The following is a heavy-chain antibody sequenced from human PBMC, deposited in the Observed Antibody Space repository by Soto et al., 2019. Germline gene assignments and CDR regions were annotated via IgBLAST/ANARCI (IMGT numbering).Heavy chain of an antibody. D-gene: IGHD6-19*01. CDR3: AREVPKGFGSGSPWVDY. Sequence: QVPLVQSGAEVKKPGASVKVSCKASGYTFTSYGISWVRQAPGQGLEWMGWISAYNGNTNYAQKLQGRVTMTTDTSTSTAYMELRSLRSDDTAVYYCAREVPKGFGSGSPWVDYWGQGTLVTVSS. V-gene: IGHV1-18*01. J-gene: IGHJ4*02. CDR2: ISAYNGNT. CDR1: GYTFTSYG.